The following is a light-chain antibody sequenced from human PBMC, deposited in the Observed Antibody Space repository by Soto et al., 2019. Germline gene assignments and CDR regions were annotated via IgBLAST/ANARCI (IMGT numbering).Light chain of an antibody. CDR2: AAS. Sequence: EIVLMQSPGTLSLSPGERATLSCRASQYMTRTYIAWYQQKPGQAPRLLIYAASNRATGIPDKFSGSGSGADYSLTISRLGPEDSAVYYCHQYDKAPQTFGQGTKVEIK. V-gene: IGKV3-20*01. CDR1: QYMTRTY. CDR3: HQYDKAPQT. J-gene: IGKJ2*01.